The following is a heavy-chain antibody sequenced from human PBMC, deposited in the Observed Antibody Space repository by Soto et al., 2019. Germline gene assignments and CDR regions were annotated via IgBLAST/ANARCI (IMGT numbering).Heavy chain of an antibody. CDR2: ISSSGSSI. D-gene: IGHD3-10*01. CDR3: ARVRFGEWGCAMDV. Sequence: QVQLVESGGGLVKPGGSLRLSCAASGLTFSDCYMNWIRQAPGKGLEWVSYISSSGSSINYAGSVKGRFTISRDNAKNSLYRQRNSLRAEDTAMYYCARVRFGEWGCAMDVWAQGPTVTVSS. V-gene: IGHV3-11*01. J-gene: IGHJ6*02. CDR1: GLTFSDCY.